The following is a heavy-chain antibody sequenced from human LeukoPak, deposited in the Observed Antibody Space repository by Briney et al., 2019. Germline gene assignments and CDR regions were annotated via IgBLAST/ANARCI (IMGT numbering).Heavy chain of an antibody. J-gene: IGHJ4*02. CDR3: ARIAVAGTLGDLDY. D-gene: IGHD6-19*01. CDR2: INCNGGST. Sequence: GGSLRLSCAASGFTFDDYGMSWVRQAPGKGLEWVSGINCNGGSTGYADSVKGRFTISRDNAKNSLYLQMNSLRAEDTALYYCARIAVAGTLGDLDYWGQGTLVTVSS. V-gene: IGHV3-20*04. CDR1: GFTFDDYG.